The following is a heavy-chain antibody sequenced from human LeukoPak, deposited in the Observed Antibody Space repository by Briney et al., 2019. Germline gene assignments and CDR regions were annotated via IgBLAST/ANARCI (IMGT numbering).Heavy chain of an antibody. CDR1: GGSISSGSYY. V-gene: IGHV4-61*02. CDR3: ARAPPWFDP. J-gene: IGHJ5*02. CDR2: IYTSGST. Sequence: SETLSLTCTVSGGSISSGSYYWSWIRQPAGKGLEWIGRIYTSGSTNYNPSLKSRVTISVDTSKNQFSLKLSSVTAADTAVYYWARAPPWFDPWGQGTLVNVSS.